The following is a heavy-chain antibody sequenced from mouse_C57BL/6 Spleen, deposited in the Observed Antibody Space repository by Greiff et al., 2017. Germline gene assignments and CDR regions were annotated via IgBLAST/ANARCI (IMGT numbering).Heavy chain of an antibody. V-gene: IGHV5-16*01. Sequence: EVMLVESEGGLVQPGSSMKLSCTASGFTFSDYYMAWVRQVPEKGLEWVANINYDGSSTYYLDSLKSRFIISRDNAKNILYLQMSSLKSEDTATYYCARAISGNWFAYWGQGTLVTVSA. CDR2: INYDGSST. CDR3: ARAISGNWFAY. J-gene: IGHJ3*01. CDR1: GFTFSDYY. D-gene: IGHD3-2*02.